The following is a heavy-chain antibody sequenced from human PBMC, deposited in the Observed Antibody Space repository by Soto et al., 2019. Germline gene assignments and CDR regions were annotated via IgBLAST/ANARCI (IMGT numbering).Heavy chain of an antibody. D-gene: IGHD1-1*01. Sequence: QLQLQESGSGLVRPSQTLSLTCAVSGGSISSGGYSWNWIRQPPGKGLEWIGYIYHSGSTLYNPPLQSRVXTXVXXSKNRFSLKLSSVPAADTAVYYCARDQLEGNWFDPWGPGTLVTVSS. J-gene: IGHJ5*02. V-gene: IGHV4-30-2*01. CDR2: IYHSGST. CDR3: ARDQLEGNWFDP. CDR1: GGSISSGGYS.